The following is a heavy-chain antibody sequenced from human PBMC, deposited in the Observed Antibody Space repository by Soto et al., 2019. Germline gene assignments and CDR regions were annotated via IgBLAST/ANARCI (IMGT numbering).Heavy chain of an antibody. CDR2: VSTYDGNT. Sequence: QVQLVQSGGEVKEPGASVKVSCKASGYRFSRYGINWVRQAPGQGFEWMGWVSTYDGNTQYAQKFQGRITMTTDTSTNTVYLELRSLTSDDTAVYYCARDEEDANLMIVVLPGDYWGQGTLVSVSS. V-gene: IGHV1-18*01. J-gene: IGHJ4*02. CDR1: GYRFSRYG. CDR3: ARDEEDANLMIVVLPGDY. D-gene: IGHD2-21*01.